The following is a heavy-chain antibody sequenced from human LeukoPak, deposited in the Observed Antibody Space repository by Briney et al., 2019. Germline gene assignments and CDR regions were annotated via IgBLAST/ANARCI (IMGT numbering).Heavy chain of an antibody. D-gene: IGHD6-13*01. J-gene: IGHJ5*02. CDR2: ISSSGSTI. CDR3: ASSIAAAGFFTNWFDP. Sequence: GGSLRLSCAASGFTFSDYYMSWLRQAPGKGLEWVSYISSSGSTIYYADSVKGRFTISRDNAKNSLYLQMNSLRAEDTAVYYCASSIAAAGFFTNWFDPWGQGTLVTVSS. V-gene: IGHV3-11*01. CDR1: GFTFSDYY.